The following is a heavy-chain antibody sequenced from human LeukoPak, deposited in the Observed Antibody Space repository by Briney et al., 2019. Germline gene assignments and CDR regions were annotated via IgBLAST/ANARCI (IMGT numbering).Heavy chain of an antibody. V-gene: IGHV3-23*01. CDR2: ISWNSGGI. CDR3: ASSKGSGLTTPY. CDR1: GFTFSSYA. Sequence: PGGSLRLSCAASGFTFSSYAMSWVRQAPGKGLEWVSGISWNSGGIGYADSVKGRFTISRDNSKNTLYLQMNSLRAEDTAVYYCASSKGSGLTTPYWGQGTLVTVSS. J-gene: IGHJ4*02. D-gene: IGHD4-11*01.